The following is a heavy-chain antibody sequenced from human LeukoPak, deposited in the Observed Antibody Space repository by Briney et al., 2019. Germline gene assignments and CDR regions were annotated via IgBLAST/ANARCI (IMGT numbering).Heavy chain of an antibody. Sequence: GGSLRLSCAASGFTFSSYAMHWVRQAPGKGLEWVAVISYDGSNKYYADSVKGRFTISRDNSKNTLYLQMNSLRAEDTAVYYCAKADYDILTGYYWAYYFDYWGQGTLVTVSS. CDR3: AKADYDILTGYYWAYYFDY. CDR2: ISYDGSNK. V-gene: IGHV3-30-3*01. J-gene: IGHJ4*02. D-gene: IGHD3-9*01. CDR1: GFTFSSYA.